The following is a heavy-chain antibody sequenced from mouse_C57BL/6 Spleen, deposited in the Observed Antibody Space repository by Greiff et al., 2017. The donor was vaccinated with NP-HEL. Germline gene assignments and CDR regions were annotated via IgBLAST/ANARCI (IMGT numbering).Heavy chain of an antibody. V-gene: IGHV1-26*01. CDR3: ARKGSSGYVNYFDY. D-gene: IGHD3-2*02. J-gene: IGHJ2*01. CDR2: INPNNGGT. CDR1: GYTFTDYY. Sequence: VQLQQSGPELVKPGASVKISCKASGYTFTDYYMNWVKQSHGKSLEWIGDINPNNGGTSYNQKFKGKATLTVDKSSSTAYMELRSLTSEDSAVYYCARKGSSGYVNYFDYWGQGTTLTVSS.